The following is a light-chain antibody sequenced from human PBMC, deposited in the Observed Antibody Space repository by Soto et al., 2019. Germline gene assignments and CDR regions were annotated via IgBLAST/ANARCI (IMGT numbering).Light chain of an antibody. CDR2: GVS. Sequence: EIVLTQSPGTLSLSPGERATLSCRASQSVGSNYLAWYQQRPGQAPRLLIYGVSSRATGVPDRFSGSGSGTDFTLTISRLEPEDFVVYYCQQYGSSPRTFGQGTKVEI. CDR3: QQYGSSPRT. J-gene: IGKJ1*01. V-gene: IGKV3-20*01. CDR1: QSVGSNY.